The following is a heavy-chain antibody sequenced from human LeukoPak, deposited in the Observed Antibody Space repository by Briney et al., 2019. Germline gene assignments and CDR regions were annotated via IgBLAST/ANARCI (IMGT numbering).Heavy chain of an antibody. CDR1: GYIFTSYF. V-gene: IGHV1-46*01. J-gene: IGHJ5*02. D-gene: IGHD5-18*01. Sequence: VSVKVSCKASGYIFTSYFMHWVRQAPGQGLEWMGLINPSGGSTRYAQKFQGRVTMTRDMSTSTVYMELSSLRSEDTAVYYCARALPHRRLMDTTMEQHWFDPWGQGTLVTVSS. CDR3: ARALPHRRLMDTTMEQHWFDP. CDR2: INPSGGST.